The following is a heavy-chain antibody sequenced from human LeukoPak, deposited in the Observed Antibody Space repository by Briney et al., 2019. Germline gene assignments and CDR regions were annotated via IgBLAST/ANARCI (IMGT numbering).Heavy chain of an antibody. CDR1: GYTFTSYY. D-gene: IGHD6-19*01. Sequence: SVKVSCKASGYTFTSYYMHWVRQAPGQGLEWMGRIIPILGIANYAQKFQGRVTITADKSTSTAYMELSSLRSEDTAVYYCARSLTAVAGFDYWGQGTLVTVSS. J-gene: IGHJ4*02. V-gene: IGHV1-69*02. CDR3: ARSLTAVAGFDY. CDR2: IIPILGIA.